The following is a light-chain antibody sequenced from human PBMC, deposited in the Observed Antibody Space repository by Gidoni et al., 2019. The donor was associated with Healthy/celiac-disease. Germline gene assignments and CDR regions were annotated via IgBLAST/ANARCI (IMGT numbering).Light chain of an antibody. V-gene: IGLV1-51*01. J-gene: IGLJ3*02. CDR3: VTWDSSMSVL. CDR2: EDN. Sequence: QSVLPHPPSVSAAPGQKVTISCSGSSSNIGNNYVSWYQQLPGTAPKLLIFEDNRRSSGIPDRFSGSKSGTSATLDIIGLQSGDEADYYCVTWDSSMSVLFGGGTKLTVL. CDR1: SSNIGNNY.